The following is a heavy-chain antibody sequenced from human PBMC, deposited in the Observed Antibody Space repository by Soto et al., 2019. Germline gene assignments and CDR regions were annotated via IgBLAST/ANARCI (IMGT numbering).Heavy chain of an antibody. J-gene: IGHJ6*02. CDR2: ISYDGSNK. Sequence: QVQLVESGGGVVQPGRSLRLSCAASGFTFSSYAMHWVRQAPGKGRERVAVISYDGSNKYYADSVKGRFTISRDNSKNTLYLQMNSLRAEDTAVYYCARATYYYGSGSYYRGLYYYYGMDVWGQGTTVTVSS. CDR3: ARATYYYGSGSYYRGLYYYYGMDV. CDR1: GFTFSSYA. V-gene: IGHV3-30-3*01. D-gene: IGHD3-10*01.